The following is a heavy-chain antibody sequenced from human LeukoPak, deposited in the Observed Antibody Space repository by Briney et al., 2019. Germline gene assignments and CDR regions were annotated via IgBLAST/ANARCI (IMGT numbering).Heavy chain of an antibody. Sequence: GGSLRLPCAASGFTFSDYYMSWMRQAPGKGLEWLSYISGRGNTIYYADSVKGRFTISRDNAKNSLYLQMNSLRAEDTAVYYCARDRSGSYSSADYWGQGTLVTVSS. CDR2: ISGRGNTI. CDR3: ARDRSGSYSSADY. CDR1: GFTFSDYY. D-gene: IGHD1-26*01. V-gene: IGHV3-11*01. J-gene: IGHJ4*02.